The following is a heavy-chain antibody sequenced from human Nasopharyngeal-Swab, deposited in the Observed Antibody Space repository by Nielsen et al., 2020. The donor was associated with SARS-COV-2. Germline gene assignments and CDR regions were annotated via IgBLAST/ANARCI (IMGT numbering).Heavy chain of an antibody. Sequence: GESLKISCSASGFTFSTWRMHWVRQAPGKGPEFVSAISHDGGRTHYADSVKDRFIISRDNSKNTMDLQMTSLRVEDTAMYYCVKEGDSSGYCGCYDIWGQGTVVTVSP. V-gene: IGHV3-64D*06. D-gene: IGHD3-22*01. CDR1: GFTFSTWR. CDR3: VKEGDSSGYCGCYDI. J-gene: IGHJ3*02. CDR2: ISHDGGRT.